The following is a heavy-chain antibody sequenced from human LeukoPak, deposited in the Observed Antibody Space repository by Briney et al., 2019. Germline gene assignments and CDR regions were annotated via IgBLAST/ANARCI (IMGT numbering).Heavy chain of an antibody. CDR2: IRYDGSNK. J-gene: IGHJ4*02. CDR3: ANGYYYNILTGYYKDRDTNFQY. D-gene: IGHD3-9*01. CDR1: AFTFSRYG. Sequence: GGSLRLSCAASAFTFSRYGMHWVRQAPGKGLEWVAFIRYDGSNKYYADSVKGRFTISRDNSKNTLSLQMNSLRAEDTAVYYCANGYYYNILTGYYKDRDTNFQYWGQGTLVTVSS. V-gene: IGHV3-30*02.